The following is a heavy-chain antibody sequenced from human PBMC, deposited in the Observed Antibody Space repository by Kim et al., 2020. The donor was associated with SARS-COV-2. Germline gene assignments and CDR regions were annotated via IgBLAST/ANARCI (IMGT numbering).Heavy chain of an antibody. CDR2: IWYDGSNK. D-gene: IGHD4-17*01. J-gene: IGHJ6*02. CDR3: ASGGDYGDYGDLYYYGMDV. Sequence: GGSLRLSCAASGFTFSSYGMHWVRQAPGKGLEWVAVIWYDGSNKYYADSVKGRFTISRDNSKNTLYLQMNSLRAEDTAVYYCASGGDYGDYGDLYYYGMDVWGQGTTVTVSS. V-gene: IGHV3-33*01. CDR1: GFTFSSYG.